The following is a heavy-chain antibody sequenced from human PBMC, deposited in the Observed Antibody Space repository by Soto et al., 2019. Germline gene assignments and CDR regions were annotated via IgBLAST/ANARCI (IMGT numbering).Heavy chain of an antibody. CDR2: ISSSSSTI. CDR1: GFTFSSYS. Sequence: EVQLVESGGGLVQPGGSLRLPCAASGFTFSSYSMIWVRQAPGKGLEWVSYISSSSSTIYYADSVKGRFTISRDNAKNSXYXQMNSLRDEDTAVYYCARVGEQWLVVSNYYYYGMDVWGQGTTVTVSS. CDR3: ARVGEQWLVVSNYYYYGMDV. V-gene: IGHV3-48*02. J-gene: IGHJ6*02. D-gene: IGHD6-19*01.